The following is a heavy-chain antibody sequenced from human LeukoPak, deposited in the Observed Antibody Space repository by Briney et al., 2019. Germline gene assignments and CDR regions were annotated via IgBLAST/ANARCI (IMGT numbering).Heavy chain of an antibody. CDR3: ARDLAAAYDY. V-gene: IGHV1-69*05. CDR1: GGTFSSYA. D-gene: IGHD6-13*01. Sequence: ASVKVSCKASGGTFSSYAISWVRQAPGQGLEWMGGIIPIFGTANYAQKFQGGVTITTDESTSTAYMELSTLRSEDTAVYYCARDLAAAYDYWGQGTLVTVSS. J-gene: IGHJ4*02. CDR2: IIPIFGTA.